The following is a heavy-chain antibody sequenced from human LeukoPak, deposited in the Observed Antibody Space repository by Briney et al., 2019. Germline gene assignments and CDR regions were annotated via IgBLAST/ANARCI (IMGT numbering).Heavy chain of an antibody. Sequence: GGSLRLSCAAAGFTFSNYEMHWVRQAPGKGLEWLSYISGSGDTEYYADSVKGRFTISRDNGENSLYLQMNSLRAEDTAVYYCARDSMAFDFWGQGTLVTVSS. D-gene: IGHD2/OR15-2a*01. CDR1: GFTFSNYE. J-gene: IGHJ4*02. CDR2: ISGSGDTE. V-gene: IGHV3-48*03. CDR3: ARDSMAFDF.